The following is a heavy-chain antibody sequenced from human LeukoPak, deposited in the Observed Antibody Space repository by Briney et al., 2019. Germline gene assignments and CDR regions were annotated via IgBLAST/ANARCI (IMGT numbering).Heavy chain of an antibody. Sequence: GGSLRLSCAASGFTFSSYAMSWVRQAPGKGLEWVSAISGSGYSTYYADSVKGRFTISRDSSTLHLQMNSLRVEDTAVYYCAKHISPWTNFDYWGQGTLVTVSS. CDR1: GFTFSSYA. J-gene: IGHJ4*02. V-gene: IGHV3-23*01. CDR2: ISGSGYST. CDR3: AKHISPWTNFDY. D-gene: IGHD1-1*01.